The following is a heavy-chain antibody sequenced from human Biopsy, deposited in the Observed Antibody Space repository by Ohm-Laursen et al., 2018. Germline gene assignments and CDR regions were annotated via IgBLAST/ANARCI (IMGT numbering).Heavy chain of an antibody. V-gene: IGHV3-23*01. CDR1: GFTFSSHA. D-gene: IGHD2-21*01. CDR3: TNHYCGGITCLMNF. CDR2: ISDSGDSA. J-gene: IGHJ4*02. Sequence: SLRLSCAASGFTFSSHAMDWVRQAPGKGLEWVSGISDSGDSAYYADSVKGRFTISRDNSRNTLYLQMNSLRAEDTAVYFCTNHYCGGITCLMNFWGQGTLVTVSS.